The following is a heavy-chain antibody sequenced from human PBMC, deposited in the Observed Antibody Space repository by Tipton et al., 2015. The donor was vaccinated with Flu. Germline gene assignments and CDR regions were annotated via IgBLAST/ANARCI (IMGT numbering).Heavy chain of an antibody. J-gene: IGHJ4*02. Sequence: TLSLTCSVSGGSISNFYWSWIRQSPGKGLEWIGYISKTGTTDYNPSLKGRVMISVDTSKDQFTLKLTSMTAADTAVYFCARGGPVYYDSSGSFDYWGRGTLVTVSS. CDR1: GGSISNFY. CDR2: ISKTGTT. D-gene: IGHD3-22*01. CDR3: ARGGPVYYDSSGSFDY. V-gene: IGHV4-59*01.